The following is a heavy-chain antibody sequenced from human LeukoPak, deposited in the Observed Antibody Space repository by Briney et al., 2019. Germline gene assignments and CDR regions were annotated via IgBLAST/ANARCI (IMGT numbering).Heavy chain of an antibody. CDR3: ARDEGRSSSPGFDY. CDR1: GFTFSSYG. Sequence: GRSLRLSCAASGFTFSSYGMHWVRQAPGKGLEWVAVIWYDGSNKYYADSVKGRFTISRDNSKNTLYLQMNSLRAEDTAVYYCARDEGRSSSPGFDYWGQGTLVTVSS. J-gene: IGHJ4*02. CDR2: IWYDGSNK. D-gene: IGHD6-6*01. V-gene: IGHV3-33*01.